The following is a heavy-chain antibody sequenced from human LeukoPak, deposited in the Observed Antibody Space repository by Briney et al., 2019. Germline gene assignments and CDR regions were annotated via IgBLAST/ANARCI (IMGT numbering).Heavy chain of an antibody. J-gene: IGHJ3*02. CDR2: IRTSTGSP. CDR1: GYTFTSYA. V-gene: IGHV7-4-1*02. Sequence: GASVKVSCKASGYTFTSYAIIWVRQAPGQGLEYMGWIRTSTGSPTYAQGFTGRSVFSLDTSVNTAYLQISSLKAEDTAVYYCARDLDSAAFDIWGQGTMVTVSS. CDR3: ARDLDSAAFDI. D-gene: IGHD2-15*01.